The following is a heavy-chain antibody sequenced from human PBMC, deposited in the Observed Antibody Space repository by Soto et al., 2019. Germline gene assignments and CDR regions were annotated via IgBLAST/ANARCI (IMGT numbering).Heavy chain of an antibody. CDR2: IYYSGST. Sequence: QLQLQESGPGLVKPSETLSLTCTVSGGSISSSSYYWGWIRQPPGKGLEWIGSIYYSGSTYYNPSLKRRVSISVDTSKSHFSLKLSSVTAADTAVYYCARPIILRFLEWLHLLGWFDPWGQGTLDTVSS. D-gene: IGHD3-3*01. J-gene: IGHJ5*02. V-gene: IGHV4-39*02. CDR3: ARPIILRFLEWLHLLGWFDP. CDR1: GGSISSSSYY.